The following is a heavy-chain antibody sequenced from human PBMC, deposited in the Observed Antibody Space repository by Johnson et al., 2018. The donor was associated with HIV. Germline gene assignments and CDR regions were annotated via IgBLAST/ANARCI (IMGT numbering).Heavy chain of an antibody. V-gene: IGHV3-74*01. CDR2: INSDGSST. D-gene: IGHD2-15*01. CDR3: ARRYCSGGRCLNPKDAFDI. Sequence: VQLVESGGGLVQPGGSLRLSCAASGFTFSSYWMHWVRQAPGKGLVWVSRINSDGSSTSYADSVKGRFTISRDNAKNTLYLQMNSLRAEDTAVYYCARRYCSGGRCLNPKDAFDIWGQGTMVTVSS. J-gene: IGHJ3*02. CDR1: GFTFSSYW.